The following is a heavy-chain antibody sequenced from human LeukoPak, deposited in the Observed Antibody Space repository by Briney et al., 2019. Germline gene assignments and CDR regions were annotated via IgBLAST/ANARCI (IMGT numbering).Heavy chain of an antibody. J-gene: IGHJ6*03. V-gene: IGHV3-53*01. CDR1: GFTFSSYS. CDR2: IYSSSST. CDR3: VSASGWDVEYYYMDV. D-gene: IGHD6-19*01. Sequence: GGALGLCCATSGFTFSSYSMNYVRQTPVKVLDNVSDIYSSSSTSYADSVKVRFTISRDNSKNTVYLQMNNLRPEDTAVYYCVSASGWDVEYYYMDVWGKGTTVTISS.